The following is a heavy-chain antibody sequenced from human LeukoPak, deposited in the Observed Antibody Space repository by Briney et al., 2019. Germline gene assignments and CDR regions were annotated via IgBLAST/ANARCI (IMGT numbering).Heavy chain of an antibody. V-gene: IGHV3-23*01. Sequence: VGSLGLSCAASGFTFSSYAMSWVRQAPGKGLEWVSAISGSGSNTYYADSVKGRFTISRDNSKNTLYLQMNSLRAEDTAVYYCAKGYDSSGYYFNYFDYWGQGTLVTVSS. J-gene: IGHJ4*02. CDR2: ISGSGSNT. CDR3: AKGYDSSGYYFNYFDY. D-gene: IGHD3-22*01. CDR1: GFTFSSYA.